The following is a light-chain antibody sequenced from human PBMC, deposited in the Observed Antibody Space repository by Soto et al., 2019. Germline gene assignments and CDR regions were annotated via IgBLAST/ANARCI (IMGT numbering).Light chain of an antibody. J-gene: IGKJ4*01. CDR2: DTS. Sequence: EIVLTQSPGTPSLSPGERATLSGSASQSISSNYLAWYQHKPGQAPRLLIYDTSTRATGIPARFSGSGSGTEFTLTINSLQSEDFAVYYCQPYNNWPLTFGGGTKVDIK. V-gene: IGKV3-15*01. CDR3: QPYNNWPLT. CDR1: QSISSN.